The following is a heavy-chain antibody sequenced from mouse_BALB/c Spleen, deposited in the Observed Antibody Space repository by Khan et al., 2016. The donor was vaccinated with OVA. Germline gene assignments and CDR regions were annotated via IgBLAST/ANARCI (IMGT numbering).Heavy chain of an antibody. Sequence: EVELVESGGDLVKPGGSLKLSCAASGFTFSSYSMSWFRQTPDKRLEWVASISSGGVYTYYPDSVKGRFTISRDNAKNTLYLQMSDLKSEDTAMYYCADHLTGSFAYWGQGTLVTVSA. D-gene: IGHD4-1*01. CDR1: GFTFSSYS. J-gene: IGHJ3*01. CDR3: ADHLTGSFAY. CDR2: ISSGGVYT. V-gene: IGHV5-6*01.